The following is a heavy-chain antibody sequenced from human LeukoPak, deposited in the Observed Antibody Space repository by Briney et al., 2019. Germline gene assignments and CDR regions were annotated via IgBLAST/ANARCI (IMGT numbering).Heavy chain of an antibody. D-gene: IGHD4-17*01. CDR2: IYPGGSDT. J-gene: IGHJ3*02. V-gene: IGHV5-51*01. CDR1: GYSFTCYW. Sequence: GEPLNISCKGSGYSFTCYWIGWVPAMPGKGLEWMGIIYPGGSDTIYSPSFQGRVTISADQSISTAYLQWSSLKASDTAMYYCARGLSTVTYDAFDIWGQGTMVTVSS. CDR3: ARGLSTVTYDAFDI.